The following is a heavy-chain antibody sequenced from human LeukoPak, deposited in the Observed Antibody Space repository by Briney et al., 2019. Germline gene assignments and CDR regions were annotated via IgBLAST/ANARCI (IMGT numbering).Heavy chain of an antibody. D-gene: IGHD3-16*02. CDR1: GGSFSGYY. Sequence: PSETLSLTCAVYGGSFSGYYWSWIRQPPGKGLEWIGEINHSGSTNYNPSLKSRVTISVDTSKNQFSLKLSSVTAADTAVYNCARVRYRMATHYYYGMDVWGQGTTVTVSS. V-gene: IGHV4-34*01. CDR2: INHSGST. CDR3: ARVRYRMATHYYYGMDV. J-gene: IGHJ6*02.